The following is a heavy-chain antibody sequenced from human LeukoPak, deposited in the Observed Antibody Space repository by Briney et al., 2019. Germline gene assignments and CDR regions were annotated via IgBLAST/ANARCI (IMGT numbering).Heavy chain of an antibody. CDR2: IYHSGST. J-gene: IGHJ4*02. D-gene: IGHD2-2*01. Sequence: PSETLSLTCAVSGYSISSGYYWGWIRQPPGKGLEWIGSIYHSGSTYYNPSLKSRVTISVDTSKNQFSLKLSSVTAADTAVYYCALYCSSTSCRFDYWGQGTLVTVSS. V-gene: IGHV4-38-2*01. CDR3: ALYCSSTSCRFDY. CDR1: GYSISSGYY.